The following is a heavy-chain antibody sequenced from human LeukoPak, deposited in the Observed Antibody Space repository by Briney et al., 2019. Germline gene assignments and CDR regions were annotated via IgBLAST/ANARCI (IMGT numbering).Heavy chain of an antibody. Sequence: PGGSLRLSCAASGFTFSSYGMHWVRQAPGKGLEFMANIKEAGSVDSVKGRFTISRDNDKNSVHLQMNNLRAEDTAVYYCARGGGMRSWYDFDYWGQGILVTVSS. CDR2: IKEAGS. J-gene: IGHJ4*02. D-gene: IGHD6-13*01. CDR3: ARGGGMRSWYDFDY. V-gene: IGHV3-7*04. CDR1: GFTFSSYG.